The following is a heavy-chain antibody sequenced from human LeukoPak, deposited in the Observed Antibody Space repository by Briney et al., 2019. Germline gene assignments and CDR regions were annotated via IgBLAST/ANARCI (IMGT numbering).Heavy chain of an antibody. CDR3: ARGAYYYDSSGYSYYFDY. D-gene: IGHD3-22*01. J-gene: IGHJ4*02. Sequence: ASVKVSCKASGYTFTGYYMHRVRQAPGQGLEWMGWINPNSGGTNYAQKFQGRVTMTRDTSISTAYMELSRLRSDDTAVYYCARGAYYYDSSGYSYYFDYWGQGTLVTVSS. CDR1: GYTFTGYY. V-gene: IGHV1-2*02. CDR2: INPNSGGT.